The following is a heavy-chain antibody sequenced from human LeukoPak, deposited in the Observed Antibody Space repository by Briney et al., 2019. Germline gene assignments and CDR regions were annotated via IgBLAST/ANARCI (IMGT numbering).Heavy chain of an antibody. CDR1: GFAFSSYS. J-gene: IGHJ4*02. D-gene: IGHD6-6*01. CDR3: VRKFSYSSSAYNPHYFDS. Sequence: PGGSLRLSCAASGFAFSSYSMNWVRQAPGKGLEWVSSISSSSSYIYYADSVKGRFTISRDNAKNSLYLQMNSLRAEDTALYYCVRKFSYSSSAYNPHYFDSWGQGILVTVSS. CDR2: ISSSSSYI. V-gene: IGHV3-21*04.